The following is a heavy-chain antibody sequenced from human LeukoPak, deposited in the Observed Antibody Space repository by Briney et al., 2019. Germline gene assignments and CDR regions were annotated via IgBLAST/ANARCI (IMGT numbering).Heavy chain of an antibody. CDR1: GGSISSYY. Sequence: SETLSLTCNVSGGSISSYYWSWIRQPPGKGLEWIGYMYYSGNTNYNPSLKSRVTISVDTSKNQFFLKLSSVTAADTAVYYCARVLDTDYGASYYFDYWGQGTLVTVSS. V-gene: IGHV4-59*12. J-gene: IGHJ4*02. CDR3: ARVLDTDYGASYYFDY. D-gene: IGHD4-17*01. CDR2: MYYSGNT.